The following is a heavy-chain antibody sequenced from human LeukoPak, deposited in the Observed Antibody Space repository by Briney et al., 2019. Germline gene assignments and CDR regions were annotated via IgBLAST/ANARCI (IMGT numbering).Heavy chain of an antibody. Sequence: GGYLRLSCAASGFTFSSYWMSWVRQAPGKGLEWVANIKQDGSEKYYVDSVKGRFTISRDNAKNSLYLQMNSLRAEDTAVYYCASLSMVRGYAFDIWGQGTMVTVSS. CDR2: IKQDGSEK. CDR1: GFTFSSYW. CDR3: ASLSMVRGYAFDI. V-gene: IGHV3-7*01. D-gene: IGHD3-10*01. J-gene: IGHJ3*02.